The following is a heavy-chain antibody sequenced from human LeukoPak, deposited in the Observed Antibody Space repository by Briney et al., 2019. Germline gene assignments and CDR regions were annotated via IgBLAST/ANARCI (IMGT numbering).Heavy chain of an antibody. D-gene: IGHD4-17*01. CDR1: GGTFSSYA. J-gene: IGHJ3*02. CDR3: ARDTVLYGDDAFDI. V-gene: IGHV1-69*05. CDR2: IIPIFGTA. Sequence: SVKVSCKASGGTFSSYAISWVRQAPGQGLEWMGRIIPIFGTANYAQKFQGRVTITTDESTSTAYMELSSLRSEGTAVYYCARDTVLYGDDAFDIWGQGTMVTVSS.